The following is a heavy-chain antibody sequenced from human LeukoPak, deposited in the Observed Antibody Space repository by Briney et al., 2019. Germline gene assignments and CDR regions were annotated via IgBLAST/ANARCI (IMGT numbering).Heavy chain of an antibody. CDR1: GGSISSYY. Sequence: SSETLSLTCTVSGGSISSYYWSWIRQPPGKGLEWIGYIYYSGSTNYNPSLKSRVTISVDTSKNQFSLKLSSVTAADTAVYYCARDLGITFDYWGQGTLVTVSS. J-gene: IGHJ4*02. CDR3: ARDLGITFDY. V-gene: IGHV4-59*01. D-gene: IGHD3-16*01. CDR2: IYYSGST.